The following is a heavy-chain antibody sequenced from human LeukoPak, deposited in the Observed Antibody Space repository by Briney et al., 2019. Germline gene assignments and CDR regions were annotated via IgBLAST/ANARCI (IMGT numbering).Heavy chain of an antibody. CDR1: GRSISIYY. D-gene: IGHD4-23*01. V-gene: IGHV4-59*01. CDR2: IYYSGST. CDR3: ARAYGGNSDY. Sequence: SETMSLTCTVSGRSISIYYGSWIRQPPGEGLEWIGYIYYSGSTNYNPSLKSRVTISVDTSKNQFSLKLSSVTAADTAVYYCARAYGGNSDYWGQGTLVTVSS. J-gene: IGHJ4*02.